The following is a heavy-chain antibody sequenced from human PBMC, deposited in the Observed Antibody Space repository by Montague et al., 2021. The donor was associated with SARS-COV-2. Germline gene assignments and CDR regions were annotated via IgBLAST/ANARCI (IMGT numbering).Heavy chain of an antibody. V-gene: IGHV5-51*03. Sequence: QSGAEVKKPGESLTISCNASGYIFTKYWIGWVRQMPGKGLEWRGIIYPGDSDTRYSPSFQGQVTMSVDKSISTAYLQWSRLKVADTAIYFCARGRPHGGSLDVGGFDPWGQGTLVSVAS. CDR3: ARGRPHGGSLDVGGFDP. CDR2: IYPGDSDT. CDR1: GYIFTKYW. J-gene: IGHJ5*02. D-gene: IGHD3-16*01.